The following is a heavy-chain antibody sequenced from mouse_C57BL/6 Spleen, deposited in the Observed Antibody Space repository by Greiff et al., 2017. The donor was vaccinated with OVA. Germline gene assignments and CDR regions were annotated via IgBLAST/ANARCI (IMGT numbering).Heavy chain of an antibody. V-gene: IGHV5-17*01. D-gene: IGHD1-1*02. CDR1: GFTFSDYG. CDR2: ISSGSSTI. Sequence: DVQLVASWGGLVKPGGSLKLSCAASGFTFSDYGMHWVRQAPEKGLEWVAYISSGSSTIYYAGTVKGRFTISRDNAKNTLFLQMTSLRSEDTAMYYCARSLWYYYAMDYWGQGTSVTVSS. J-gene: IGHJ4*01. CDR3: ARSLWYYYAMDY.